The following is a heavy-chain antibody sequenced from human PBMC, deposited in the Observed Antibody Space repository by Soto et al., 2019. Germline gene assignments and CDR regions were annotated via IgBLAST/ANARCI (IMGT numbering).Heavy chain of an antibody. Sequence: SETLSLTCTVSGGSISSSSYYWGWIRQPPGKGLEWIGSIYYSGSTYYNPSLKSRVTISVDTSKNQFSLKLSSVTAADTAVYYCARHVIAAAGKELTEYFQHWGQGTLVTVSS. J-gene: IGHJ1*01. V-gene: IGHV4-39*01. CDR1: GGSISSSSYY. CDR2: IYYSGST. CDR3: ARHVIAAAGKELTEYFQH. D-gene: IGHD6-13*01.